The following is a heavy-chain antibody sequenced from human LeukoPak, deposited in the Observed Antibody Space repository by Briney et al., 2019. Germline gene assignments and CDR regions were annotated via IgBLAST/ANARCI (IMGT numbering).Heavy chain of an antibody. CDR2: ISSSGSTI. Sequence: GGSLRLSCAASGFTFSDYYMSWVRQAPGKGLEWVSYISSSGSTIYYADSVKGRFTISRDNAKNSLYLQMNSLRAEDTAVYYCATPSSGWYTLFDYWGQGTLVTVSS. D-gene: IGHD6-19*01. J-gene: IGHJ4*02. V-gene: IGHV3-11*01. CDR3: ATPSSGWYTLFDY. CDR1: GFTFSDYY.